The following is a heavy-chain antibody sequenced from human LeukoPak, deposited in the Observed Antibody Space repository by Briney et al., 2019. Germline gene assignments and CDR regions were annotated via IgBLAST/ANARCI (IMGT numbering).Heavy chain of an antibody. CDR2: ISATGDST. CDR1: KFTFSSFA. Sequence: SGGSLRLSCAASKFTFSSFAMSWVRRAPGKGLEWFSGISATGDSTYYTDSVKGRFTISRDNSKNTLYPQMNSLRAEDTAVYYCANGNGQRFLEWLHEVHFDYWGQGTLVTVSS. D-gene: IGHD3-3*01. CDR3: ANGNGQRFLEWLHEVHFDY. V-gene: IGHV3-23*01. J-gene: IGHJ4*02.